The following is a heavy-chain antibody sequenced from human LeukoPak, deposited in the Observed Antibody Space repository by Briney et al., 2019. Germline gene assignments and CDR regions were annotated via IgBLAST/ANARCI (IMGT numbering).Heavy chain of an antibody. CDR1: GLTFSNAW. D-gene: IGHD3-22*01. J-gene: IGHJ4*02. CDR2: IKSQSDGGTK. Sequence: GGSLRLSCAASGLTFSNAWMSWVRQAPGKGLEWVGRIKSQSDGGTKDYAAPVKGRFIISRHDSENILDLQMDSLKSEDTAVYYCTTDSLRYYDSSGYNYWGQGAPVTVSS. V-gene: IGHV3-15*01. CDR3: TTDSLRYYDSSGYNY.